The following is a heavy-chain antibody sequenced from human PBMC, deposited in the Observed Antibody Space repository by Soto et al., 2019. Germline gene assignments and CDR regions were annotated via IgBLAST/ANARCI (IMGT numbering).Heavy chain of an antibody. CDR1: GGSISSHY. CDR2: MYNTGST. V-gene: IGHV4-59*11. Sequence: SETLSLPRTVSGGSISSHYWSWIRQPPGKGLEWIGYMYNTGSTVYNPSLKSRVTISVDTSKNQFSLKLNSVPAADTAGYYCARDLWGYCGADCYPLDVWGQGTTVTSP. CDR3: ARDLWGYCGADCYPLDV. D-gene: IGHD2-21*02. J-gene: IGHJ6*02.